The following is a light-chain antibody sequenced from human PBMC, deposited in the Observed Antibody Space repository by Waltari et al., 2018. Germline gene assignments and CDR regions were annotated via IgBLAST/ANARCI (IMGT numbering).Light chain of an antibody. J-gene: IGKJ2*01. CDR3: QQYYDTPYT. V-gene: IGKV4-1*01. CDR1: QSVNYSSNNKNY. CDR2: WAS. Sequence: DIVMTQSPDSLAVSLGERATINCKSSQSVNYSSNNKNYLAWFQHKPGQPPKLLIYWASTRESGVPDRFSGSGSGTDFTLTISSLQAEDVAVYYCQQYYDTPYTFGQGTKLEIK.